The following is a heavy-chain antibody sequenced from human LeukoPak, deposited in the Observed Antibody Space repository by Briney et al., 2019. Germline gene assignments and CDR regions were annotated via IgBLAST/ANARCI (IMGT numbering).Heavy chain of an antibody. CDR1: GYSISSGYY. CDR2: IYRSETT. D-gene: IGHD3-22*01. CDR3: ARAGLRPRPYYYDSSDAFDI. V-gene: IGHV4-38-2*02. Sequence: SETLSLTCTVSGYSISSGYYWGWIRQPPGKGLEWIGSIYRSETTYYNPSLKSRVIISEDTSQNQFSLKLSSVTAADTAVYYCARAGLRPRPYYYDSSDAFDIWGQGTMVTVSS. J-gene: IGHJ3*02.